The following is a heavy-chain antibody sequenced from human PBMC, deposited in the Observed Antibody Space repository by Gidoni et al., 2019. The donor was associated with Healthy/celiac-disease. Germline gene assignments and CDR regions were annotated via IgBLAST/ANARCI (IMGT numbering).Heavy chain of an antibody. D-gene: IGHD3-22*01. V-gene: IGHV3-33*01. J-gene: IGHJ6*03. CDR1: GFTFSSYG. CDR3: ARDYYDSSGYLYYYMDV. CDR2: IWDDGSNK. Sequence: QVQLVESVGGVVQPGRSLRLSCAASGFTFSSYGMHWVRQAPGKGLEWVAVIWDDGSNKEYADSVKGRFTISRDNSKNTLYLQMNSLRAEDTAVYYCARDYYDSSGYLYYYMDVWGKGTTVTVSS.